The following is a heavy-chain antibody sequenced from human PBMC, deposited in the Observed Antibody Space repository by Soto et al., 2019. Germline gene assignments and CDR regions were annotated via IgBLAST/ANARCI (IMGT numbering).Heavy chain of an antibody. D-gene: IGHD1-7*01. CDR2: ISFDGKNK. Sequence: PGGSLRLSCAVSGGTFNRHAINWVRQAPGKGLEWVAVISFDGKNKYYGDSVEGRFTVSRENFNNTVYLQMNSLRGEDTAVYHCAKNQGVELAPLATVDWFDPWGQGSVVTVSS. V-gene: IGHV3-30*04. J-gene: IGHJ5*02. CDR3: AKNQGVELAPLATVDWFDP. CDR1: GGTFNRHA.